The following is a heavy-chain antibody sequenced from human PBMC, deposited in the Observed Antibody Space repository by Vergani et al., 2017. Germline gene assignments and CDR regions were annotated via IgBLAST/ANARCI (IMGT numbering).Heavy chain of an antibody. J-gene: IGHJ6*02. V-gene: IGHV4-59*13. CDR3: ARVMYRDEASTGYRFEGMDI. CDR2: IYSTGST. Sequence: QVQLEESGPGLVKPSETLSLTCTVSGGSFNTYYWSWIRQSPGKGLEWIGYIYSTGSTNYNPSLNSPVTMSVDTSKNQFSLKLRSVTAADTAVYFCARVMYRDEASTGYRFEGMDIWGQGTTVTISS. CDR1: GGSFNTYY. D-gene: IGHD3-9*01.